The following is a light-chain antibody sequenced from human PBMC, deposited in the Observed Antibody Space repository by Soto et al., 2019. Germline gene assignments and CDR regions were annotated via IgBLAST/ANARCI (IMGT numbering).Light chain of an antibody. J-gene: IGKJ1*01. CDR1: QSISSSY. CDR2: GAS. Sequence: EIVLTQSPGTLVLSPGERTTLSCRASQSISSSYLAWYQQKPGQAPRLLVYGASSRDTGIPDRFSGSGSGTDFTLTISRLEPEDFALYYCQQYSSTFWTLGQGTKVEIK. CDR3: QQYSSTFWT. V-gene: IGKV3-20*01.